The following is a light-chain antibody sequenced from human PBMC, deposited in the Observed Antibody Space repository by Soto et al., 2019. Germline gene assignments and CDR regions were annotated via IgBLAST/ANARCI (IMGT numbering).Light chain of an antibody. CDR3: QQYAASPRT. CDR1: QSIGNNY. Sequence: EIVLTQSPGTLSLSPRERATLSCRASQSIGNNYLAWYQHKPGQAPRLLIYGASNRAPGIPDRFSGSGSGTDFTLTIRRLEPEDFALSYCQQYAASPRTFGQGTQVEVK. CDR2: GAS. J-gene: IGKJ1*01. V-gene: IGKV3-20*01.